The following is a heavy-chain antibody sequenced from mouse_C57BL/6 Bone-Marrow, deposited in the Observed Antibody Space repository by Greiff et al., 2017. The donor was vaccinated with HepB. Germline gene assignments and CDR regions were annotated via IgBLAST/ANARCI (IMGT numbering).Heavy chain of an antibody. CDR1: GYTFTSYW. CDR3: AREDYYGSYYFDY. CDR2: IYPGSGST. D-gene: IGHD1-1*01. V-gene: IGHV1-55*01. J-gene: IGHJ2*01. Sequence: VQLQQPGAELVKPGASVKMSCKASGYTFTSYWITWVKQRPGQGLEWIGDIYPGSGSTNYNEKFKSKATLTVDTSSSTAYMQLSSLTSEDSAVYYCAREDYYGSYYFDYWGQGTTLTVSA.